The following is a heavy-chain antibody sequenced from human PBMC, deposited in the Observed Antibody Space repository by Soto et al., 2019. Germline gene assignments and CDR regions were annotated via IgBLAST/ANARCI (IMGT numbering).Heavy chain of an antibody. V-gene: IGHV3-15*01. Sequence: GGSLRLSCAASGFTFSNAWMSWVRQAPGKGLEWVGRIKSKTDGGTTDYAAPVKGRFTISRDDSKNTLYLQMNSLKTEDTAVYYCTTEFYDFWSGYYSIFDYWGQGTLVTVSS. D-gene: IGHD3-3*01. CDR2: IKSKTDGGTT. CDR1: GFTFSNAW. J-gene: IGHJ4*02. CDR3: TTEFYDFWSGYYSIFDY.